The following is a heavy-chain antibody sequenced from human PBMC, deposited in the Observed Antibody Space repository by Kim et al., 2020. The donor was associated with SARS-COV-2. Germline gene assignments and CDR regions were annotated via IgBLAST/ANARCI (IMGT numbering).Heavy chain of an antibody. Sequence: NPPYAQGLPGRFVFSLDTSVSTAYLQIGSLKAEDTAVYYCARSLNYYFDSWGQGSLVTVSS. J-gene: IGHJ4*02. V-gene: IGHV7-4-1*01. D-gene: IGHD3-10*01. CDR2: NP. CDR3: ARSLNYYFDS.